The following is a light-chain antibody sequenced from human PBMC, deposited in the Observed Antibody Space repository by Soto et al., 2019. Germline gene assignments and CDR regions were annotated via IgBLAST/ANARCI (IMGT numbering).Light chain of an antibody. J-gene: IGKJ1*01. V-gene: IGKV1-17*01. CDR1: EDINRY. Sequence: DIQMTHSPSSLSASLGSRVAITCKASEDINRYLNWYQQKKGKAPRLLIYAASSLQSGVPSRFSGSGYGTEFNLTISSLQTEDFATYYCLQNNSYPWTFGQGTKLDIK. CDR2: AAS. CDR3: LQNNSYPWT.